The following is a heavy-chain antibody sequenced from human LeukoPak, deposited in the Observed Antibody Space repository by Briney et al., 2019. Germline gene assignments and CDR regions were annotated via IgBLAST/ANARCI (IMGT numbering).Heavy chain of an antibody. D-gene: IGHD5-12*01. CDR3: ASSGYDILHHFDY. CDR2: IYYSGST. Sequence: PSETLSVSCTVSGGSITGYYWSWIRQPPGKGLERIGYIYYSGSTNYNPSLKSRVTISVDTSKNQFSLKLSSVTAADTAVYYCASSGYDILHHFDYWGQGTLVTVSS. V-gene: IGHV4-59*08. J-gene: IGHJ4*02. CDR1: GGSITGYY.